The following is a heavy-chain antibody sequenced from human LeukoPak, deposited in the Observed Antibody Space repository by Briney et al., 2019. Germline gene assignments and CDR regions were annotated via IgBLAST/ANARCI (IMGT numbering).Heavy chain of an antibody. CDR2: IIPIFGTA. Sequence: SVKVSCKASGGTFSSYAISWVRQAPGQGLEWMGGIIPIFGTANYAQKFQGRVTITADKSTSTAYMELSSLRSEDTAVYYCARVNTAMYAFDIWGQGTMVTVSP. CDR1: GGTFSSYA. J-gene: IGHJ3*02. CDR3: ARVNTAMYAFDI. V-gene: IGHV1-69*06. D-gene: IGHD5-18*01.